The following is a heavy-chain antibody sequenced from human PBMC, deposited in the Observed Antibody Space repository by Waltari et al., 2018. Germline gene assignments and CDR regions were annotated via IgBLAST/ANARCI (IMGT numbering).Heavy chain of an antibody. D-gene: IGHD3-10*01. Sequence: EVQLVGSGGGLVQPGGSLRLSCTGSGFTFSTSWIHWVRQAPGKGLVWVSRLNDDGTSTIYADSVKGRFTISKDNARNTVYLQMNGLGAEDTALYYCARAGYLGAFDIWGQGTMVIVSS. J-gene: IGHJ3*02. CDR2: LNDDGTST. CDR1: GFTFSTSW. V-gene: IGHV3-74*01. CDR3: ARAGYLGAFDI.